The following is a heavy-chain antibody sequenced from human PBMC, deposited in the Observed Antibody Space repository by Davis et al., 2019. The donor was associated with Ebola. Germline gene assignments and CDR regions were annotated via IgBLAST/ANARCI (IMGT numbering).Heavy chain of an antibody. J-gene: IGHJ4*02. Sequence: GESLKISCAASGFPFSTYVMTWVRQAPGKGLEWVSAISSSGDTTYYVDSVKGRFTISRDNSKNTLYLQMNSLRAGDTAIYYCAKASRYSSDFDYWGQGILVTVSS. D-gene: IGHD6-25*01. CDR2: ISSSGDTT. CDR1: GFPFSTYV. V-gene: IGHV3-23*01. CDR3: AKASRYSSDFDY.